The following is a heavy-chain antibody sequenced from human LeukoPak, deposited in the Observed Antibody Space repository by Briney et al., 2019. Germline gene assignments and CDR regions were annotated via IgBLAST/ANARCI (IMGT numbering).Heavy chain of an antibody. V-gene: IGHV3-30*18. CDR3: AKGPLRGTAAAIDY. J-gene: IGHJ4*02. D-gene: IGHD2-2*01. CDR2: ISYDGRNI. Sequence: QSGGSLRLSCAASGFTFNNYGMLWVRQAPGKGLEWVAVISYDGRNIHYPDSVKGRFTISRDISTDTLWLQMDSLRTEDTAVYYCAKGPLRGTAAAIDYWGQGTLITVSS. CDR1: GFTFNNYG.